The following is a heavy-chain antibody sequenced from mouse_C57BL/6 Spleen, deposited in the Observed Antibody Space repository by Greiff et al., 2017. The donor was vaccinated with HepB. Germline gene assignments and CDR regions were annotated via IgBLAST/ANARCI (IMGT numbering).Heavy chain of an antibody. CDR2: IYPGSGST. J-gene: IGHJ2*01. D-gene: IGHD1-1*01. CDR1: GYTFTSYW. V-gene: IGHV1-55*01. CDR3: ASLGITTVVGFDY. Sequence: QVQLQQPGAELVKPGASVKMSCKASGYTFTSYWITWVKQRPGQGLEWIGDIYPGSGSTNYNEKFKSKATLTVDTSSSTAYMQLSSLTSKDSAVYYCASLGITTVVGFDYWGQGTTLTVSS.